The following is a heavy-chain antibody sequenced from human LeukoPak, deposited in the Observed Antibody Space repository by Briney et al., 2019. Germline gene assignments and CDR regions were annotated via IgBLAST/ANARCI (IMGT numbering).Heavy chain of an antibody. CDR1: GFTFSSYE. CDR2: ISSSGSTI. J-gene: IGHJ2*01. CDR3: ARAGGGPTTLYWYFDI. Sequence: GGSLRLSCAASGFTFSSYEMHWVRQAPGKGLEWVSYISSSGSTIYYADSVKGRFTISRDNAKNSLYLQMNSLRAEDTAVYYCARAGGGPTTLYWYFDIWGRGTLVTVSS. D-gene: IGHD1-7*01. V-gene: IGHV3-48*03.